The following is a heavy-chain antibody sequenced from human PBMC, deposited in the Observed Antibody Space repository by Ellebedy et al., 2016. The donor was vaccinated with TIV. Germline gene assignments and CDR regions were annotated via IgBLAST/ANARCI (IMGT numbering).Heavy chain of an antibody. CDR1: SGSLTVYY. J-gene: IGHJ4*02. CDR3: ARGLDRYKLGNS. D-gene: IGHD3-16*02. Sequence: SETLSLTXTVYSGSLTVYYWTWIRQPPGKGLEWIGEIHPSGSTSYNPSLTSRVSLSLDTSKTRLSLNLTSVTVADTAVYYCARGLDRYKLGNSWGLGTLVTVSS. V-gene: IGHV4-34*01. CDR2: IHPSGST.